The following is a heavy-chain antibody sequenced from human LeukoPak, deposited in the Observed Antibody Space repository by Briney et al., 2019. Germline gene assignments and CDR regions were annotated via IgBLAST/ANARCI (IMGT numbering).Heavy chain of an antibody. CDR1: GFTFSSYE. D-gene: IGHD6-13*01. V-gene: IGHV3-48*03. Sequence: GGSLRLSCAASGFTFSSYEMNWVRQAPGKGLEWVSYISSSGSTIYYADSVKGRFTISRDNAKNSLYLQMNSLRAEDTAVYYCAGTGVIAAAGMGDNYYGMDVWGQGTTVAVSS. CDR2: ISSSGSTI. J-gene: IGHJ6*02. CDR3: AGTGVIAAAGMGDNYYGMDV.